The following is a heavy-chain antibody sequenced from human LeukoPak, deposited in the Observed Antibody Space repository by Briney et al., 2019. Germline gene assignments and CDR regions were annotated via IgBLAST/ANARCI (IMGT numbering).Heavy chain of an antibody. J-gene: IGHJ5*02. CDR3: ARDQYYDSKGWLDP. CDR2: IHTYNGHT. V-gene: IGHV1-18*01. Sequence: ASVKVSCKSSGYTFNSYGITWVRQAPGQGLEWMGWIHTYNGHTNYAQKLQGRVTMTTDTSTSTAYMELRSLRSDDTAEYYCARDQYYDSKGWLDPWGQGTLVTVSS. D-gene: IGHD3-22*01. CDR1: GYTFNSYG.